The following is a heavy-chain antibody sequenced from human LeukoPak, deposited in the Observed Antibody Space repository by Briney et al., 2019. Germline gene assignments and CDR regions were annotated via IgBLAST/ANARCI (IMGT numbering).Heavy chain of an antibody. V-gene: IGHV3-66*01. J-gene: IGHJ4*02. CDR2: IYSGGCT. Sequence: PGGSLRLSCAASGFTFSSHAMSWVRQAPGKGLEWVSVIYSGGCTYYPVSVSGRFTISKDNSKNTLYLQMNSLRAEDTAVYYCALVSCGNYDYWGQGTLVTVSS. CDR3: ALVSCGNYDY. CDR1: GFTFSSHA. D-gene: IGHD2-15*01.